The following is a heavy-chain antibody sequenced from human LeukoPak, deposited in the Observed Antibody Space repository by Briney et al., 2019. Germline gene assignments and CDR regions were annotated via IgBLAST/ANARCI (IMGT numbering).Heavy chain of an antibody. D-gene: IGHD5-12*01. CDR1: GFTFSNYW. CDR2: INTDGSAT. Sequence: GGSLRLSCAASGFTFSNYWMHWVRQAPWKGLVWVSRINTDGSATNYADSVKGRFTISRDNAKNKLYLQMNTLRAEDTAVYYCARDIRVATSYSYYFDYWGQGTLVTVSS. CDR3: ARDIRVATSYSYYFDY. J-gene: IGHJ4*02. V-gene: IGHV3-74*01.